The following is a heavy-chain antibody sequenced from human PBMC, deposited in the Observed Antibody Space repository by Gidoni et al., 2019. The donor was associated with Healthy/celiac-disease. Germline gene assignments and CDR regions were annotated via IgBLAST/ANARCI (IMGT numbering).Heavy chain of an antibody. V-gene: IGHV4-39*01. Sequence: QLHLQESGPGLVKPSETLSLTCTVSVCSISSSSYYWGWIRKPPGKGPEWIGSIYYSWSTYYNPSLKRRVTISVDTSKNQFSLKLSSVTAADTAVYYCASLYSGYENFDYWGQGTLVTVSS. CDR3: ASLYSGYENFDY. CDR1: VCSISSSSYY. D-gene: IGHD5-12*01. CDR2: IYYSWST. J-gene: IGHJ4*02.